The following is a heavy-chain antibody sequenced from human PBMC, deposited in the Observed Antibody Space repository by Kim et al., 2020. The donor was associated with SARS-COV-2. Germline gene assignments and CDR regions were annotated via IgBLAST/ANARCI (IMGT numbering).Heavy chain of an antibody. V-gene: IGHV3-30*04. CDR1: GFTFSSYA. J-gene: IGHJ4*02. Sequence: GGSLRLSCAASGFTFSSYAMHWVRQASGKGLEWVAVISYDGSNKYYADSVKGRFTISRDNSKNTLYLQMNSLRAEDTAVYYCARSGDLKRWLQWVPEYYFDYWGQGTLVTVSS. CDR2: ISYDGSNK. D-gene: IGHD5-12*01. CDR3: ARSGDLKRWLQWVPEYYFDY.